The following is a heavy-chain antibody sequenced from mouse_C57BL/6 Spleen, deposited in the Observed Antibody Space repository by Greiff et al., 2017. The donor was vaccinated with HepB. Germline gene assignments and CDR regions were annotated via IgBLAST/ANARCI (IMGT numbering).Heavy chain of an antibody. Sequence: QVQLQQSGPELVKPGASVKISCKASGYAFSSSWLNWVKQRPGTGLVWIGRIYPGDGDTNYNGTFKGKATLTADKSSSTAYMQLRSLTSEDSTVYLYARDDYDGSAYWGQGTLVTVSA. CDR1: GYAFSSSW. J-gene: IGHJ3*01. D-gene: IGHD2-4*01. CDR2: IYPGDGDT. V-gene: IGHV1-82*01. CDR3: ARDDYDGSAY.